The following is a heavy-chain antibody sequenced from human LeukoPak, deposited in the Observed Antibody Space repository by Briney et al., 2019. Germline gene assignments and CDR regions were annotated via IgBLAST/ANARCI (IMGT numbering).Heavy chain of an antibody. J-gene: IGHJ4*02. CDR3: ASTFQGNFDY. CDR2: IYYSGST. D-gene: IGHD2/OR15-2a*01. Sequence: PSETLSLTCSVSGGSISSYYWNWIRQPPGKGLEWIGYIYYSGSTKYNPSLKSRVTISVDTSKNQFSLKLRSVTAADTAVYYCASTFQGNFDYWGQGTLVTVSS. CDR1: GGSISSYY. V-gene: IGHV4-59*01.